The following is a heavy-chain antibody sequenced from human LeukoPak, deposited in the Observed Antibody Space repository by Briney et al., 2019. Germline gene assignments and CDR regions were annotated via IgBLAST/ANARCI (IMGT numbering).Heavy chain of an antibody. CDR3: AKGGAIRGYYYYGMDV. CDR2: ISGSGGST. D-gene: IGHD3-16*01. V-gene: IGHV3-23*01. CDR1: GFTFGSYA. Sequence: GVSLRLSCAASGFTFGSYAMSWVRQAPGKGLEWVSAISGSGGSTYYADSVTGRFTISRDNSKNTLYLQMNSLRAEDTAVYYCAKGGAIRGYYYYGMDVWGQGTTVTVSS. J-gene: IGHJ6*02.